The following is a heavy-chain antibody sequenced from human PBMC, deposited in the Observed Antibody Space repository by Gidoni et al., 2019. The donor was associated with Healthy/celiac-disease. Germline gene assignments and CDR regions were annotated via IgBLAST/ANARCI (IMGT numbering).Heavy chain of an antibody. CDR3: SIENIGVDSLGAFGI. D-gene: IGHD3-10*01. V-gene: IGHV3-23*01. CDR2: ISGCGGRT. J-gene: IGHJ3*02. CDR1: GFTFSSYA. Sequence: EGQLLESGGGWVQPGGSLRLSCAAAGFTFSSYAMSWVRQAPGKGVEGFSCISGCGGRTYFPGSVEGRFPLSRDNSQNKLYLQMDSLRAEGPGVYYCSIENIGVDSLGAFGIWGQGTMVTVSS.